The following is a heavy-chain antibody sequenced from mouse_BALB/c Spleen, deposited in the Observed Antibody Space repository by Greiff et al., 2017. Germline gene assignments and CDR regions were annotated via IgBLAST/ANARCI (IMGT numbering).Heavy chain of an antibody. J-gene: IGHJ4*01. CDR3: ARFLGEYYYAMDY. CDR1: GDSITSGY. Sequence: EVKLLESGPSLVKPSQTLSLTCSVTGDSITSGYWNWIRKFPGNKLEYMGYISYSGSTYYNPSLKSRISITRDTSKNQYYLQLNSVTTEDTATYYCARFLGEYYYAMDYWGQGTSVTVSS. V-gene: IGHV3-8*02. CDR2: ISYSGST. D-gene: IGHD3-1*01.